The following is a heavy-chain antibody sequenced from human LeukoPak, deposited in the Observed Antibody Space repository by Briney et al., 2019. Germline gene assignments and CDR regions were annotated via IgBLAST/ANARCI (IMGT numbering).Heavy chain of an antibody. Sequence: PGGSLRLSCAASGFTFSSYAMSWVRQAPGKGLEWASAISGSGGSTYYADSVKGRFTISRDNSKNTLYLQMNSLRAEDTAVYYCAKPTRGYCSSTSCPMGGNYFDYWGQGTLVTVSS. V-gene: IGHV3-23*01. D-gene: IGHD2-2*01. CDR3: AKPTRGYCSSTSCPMGGNYFDY. CDR2: ISGSGGST. CDR1: GFTFSSYA. J-gene: IGHJ4*02.